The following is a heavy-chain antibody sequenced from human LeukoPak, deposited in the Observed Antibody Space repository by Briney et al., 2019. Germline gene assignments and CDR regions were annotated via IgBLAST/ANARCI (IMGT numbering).Heavy chain of an antibody. CDR1: GYDFTIYW. CDR3: ARHDRGYYFGLDV. V-gene: IGHV5-51*01. J-gene: IGHJ6*02. Sequence: GESLKISCKGSGYDFTIYWIAWVRQMPGKGLEWMGIIYPGDSDTRYSPSFQGQVTISADKSISTAYLQWSSLKASGTAMYCYARHDRGYYFGLDVWGQGTTVTVSS. CDR2: IYPGDSDT.